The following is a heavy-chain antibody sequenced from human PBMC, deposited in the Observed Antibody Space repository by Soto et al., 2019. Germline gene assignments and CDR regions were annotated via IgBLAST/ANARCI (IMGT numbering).Heavy chain of an antibody. CDR3: ARDRDYYGSGSYLGY. CDR2: IYYSGST. J-gene: IGHJ4*02. CDR1: DGSISSYY. D-gene: IGHD3-10*01. Sequence: SETLSLTCTVSDGSISSYYWSWIRQPPGKGLEWIGYIYYSGSTNYNPSLKSRVTISVDTSKNQFSLKLSSVTAADTAVYYCARDRDYYGSGSYLGYWGQGTLVTVSS. V-gene: IGHV4-59*01.